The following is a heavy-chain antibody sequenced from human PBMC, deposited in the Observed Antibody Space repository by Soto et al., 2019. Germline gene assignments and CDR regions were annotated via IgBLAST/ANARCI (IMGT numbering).Heavy chain of an antibody. V-gene: IGHV3-33*01. J-gene: IGHJ4*02. CDR2: IWYDGSNQ. CDR3: ARASPPDY. Sequence: PGGSLRLSCAASGFTFGRYGMHWVRQAPGKGLEWVAVIWYDGSNQNYEDSVKGRFTISRDNSKNTVDLQMNSLRAEDTALYYCARASPPDYWGQGTLVTVSS. CDR1: GFTFGRYG.